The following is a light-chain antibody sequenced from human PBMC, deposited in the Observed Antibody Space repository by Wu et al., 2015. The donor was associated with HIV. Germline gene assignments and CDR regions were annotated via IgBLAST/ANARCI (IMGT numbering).Light chain of an antibody. J-gene: IGKJ1*01. CDR1: QSVTSN. V-gene: IGKV3-15*01. CDR3: QQYNTWPPWT. CDR2: GAS. Sequence: IVMTQSPATLSVSPGERATLSCRASQSVTSNLAWYQQKPGQAPRLLIYGASTRATGIPARFSGSGSGTEFTLTISSLQSEDFAVYYCQQYNTWPPWTFGQGTKVEIK.